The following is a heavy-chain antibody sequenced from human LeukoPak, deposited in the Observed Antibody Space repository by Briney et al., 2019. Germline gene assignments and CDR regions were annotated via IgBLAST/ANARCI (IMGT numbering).Heavy chain of an antibody. CDR1: GYTFTSYY. CDR3: ARDLYYDFWSGYINYYYYGMDV. D-gene: IGHD3-3*01. Sequence: GASVKVSCKASGYTFTSYYMHWVRQAPGQGLEWMGIINPSGGSTSYAQKFQGRVTMTRDTSTSTVYMELSSLRSEDTAVYYCARDLYYDFWSGYINYYYYGMDVWGQGTTVTVSS. J-gene: IGHJ6*02. V-gene: IGHV1-46*01. CDR2: INPSGGST.